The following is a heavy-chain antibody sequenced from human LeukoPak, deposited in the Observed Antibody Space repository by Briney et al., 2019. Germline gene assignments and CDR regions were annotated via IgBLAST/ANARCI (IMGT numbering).Heavy chain of an antibody. V-gene: IGHV3-21*01. CDR1: GFTFSSYS. Sequence: PRGSLRLSCAASGFTFSSYSMNWVRQAPGKGLEWVSSISSSSSYIYYADSVKGRFTISRDNAKNSLYLQMNSLRAEDTAVYYCAREGSRYSSSWYVGSTMDYWGQGTLVTVSS. J-gene: IGHJ4*02. CDR3: AREGSRYSSSWYVGSTMDY. CDR2: ISSSSSYI. D-gene: IGHD6-13*01.